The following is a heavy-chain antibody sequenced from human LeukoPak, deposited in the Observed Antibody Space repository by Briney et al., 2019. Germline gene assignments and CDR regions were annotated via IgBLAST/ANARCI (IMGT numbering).Heavy chain of an antibody. D-gene: IGHD3-22*01. V-gene: IGHV3-23*01. J-gene: IGHJ4*02. Sequence: GGSLRLSCAASGFTFSTYAMSWVRQAPGKGLEWVSAISGSGGSTNYSDSVKGRVTVSRDNSKSTLYLQMNSLRAEDTAVYYCAKSSYYDSSGYYREYYFDYWGQGTLVTVSS. CDR2: ISGSGGST. CDR3: AKSSYYDSSGYYREYYFDY. CDR1: GFTFSTYA.